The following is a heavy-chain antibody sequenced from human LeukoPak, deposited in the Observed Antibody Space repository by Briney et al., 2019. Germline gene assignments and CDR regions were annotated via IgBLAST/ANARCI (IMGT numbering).Heavy chain of an antibody. Sequence: GGSLRLSCAGSGFIFNNYAMHWVRHPPGKSLEWVSGISWNSGTIDYADSVRGRFTISRDNAKNSLYLQMDSLRVEDTAFYYCAKDNRRHYTSGPNPDSLHWGQGALVTVSS. CDR1: GFIFNNYA. D-gene: IGHD6-19*01. V-gene: IGHV3-9*01. J-gene: IGHJ4*02. CDR3: AKDNRRHYTSGPNPDSLH. CDR2: ISWNSGTI.